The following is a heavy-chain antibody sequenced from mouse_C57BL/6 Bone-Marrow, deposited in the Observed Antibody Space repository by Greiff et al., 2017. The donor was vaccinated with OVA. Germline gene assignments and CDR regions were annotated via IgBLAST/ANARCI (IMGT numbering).Heavy chain of an antibody. Sequence: VQLQQSGAELARPGASVKLSCKASGYTFTSYGISWVKQSTGQGLEWIGEIYPRSGNTYYNEKFKGKATLTADKSSSTAYMELRSLTSEDSAVYFCARSVITTVVEEFAYWGQGTLVTVSA. CDR1: GYTFTSYG. CDR2: IYPRSGNT. D-gene: IGHD1-1*01. V-gene: IGHV1-81*01. J-gene: IGHJ3*01. CDR3: ARSVITTVVEEFAY.